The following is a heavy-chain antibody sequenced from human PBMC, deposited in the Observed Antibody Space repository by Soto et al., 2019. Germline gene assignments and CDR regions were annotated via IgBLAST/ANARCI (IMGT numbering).Heavy chain of an antibody. CDR3: AKDITMVRGNPI. D-gene: IGHD3-10*01. CDR2: ISWNSGSI. CDR1: GFTFDDYA. J-gene: IGHJ4*02. Sequence: GGSLRLSCAASGFTFDDYAMHWVRQAPGKGLEWVSGISWNSGSIGYADSVKGRFTISRDNAKNSLYLQMNSLRAEDTALYYCAKDITMVRGNPIWGQGTLVTVSS. V-gene: IGHV3-9*01.